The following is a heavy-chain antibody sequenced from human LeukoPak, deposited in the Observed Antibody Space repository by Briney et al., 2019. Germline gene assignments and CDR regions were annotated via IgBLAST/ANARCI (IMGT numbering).Heavy chain of an antibody. CDR3: ARRRLGYCSSTSCYYVPPHFDY. J-gene: IGHJ4*02. CDR2: INHSGST. CDR1: GGSFSGYY. Sequence: SETLYLICAVYGGSFSGYYWSWIRQPPGKGLEWIGEINHSGSTNYNPSLKSRVTISVDTSKNQFSLKLSSVTAADTAVYYCARRRLGYCSSTSCYYVPPHFDYWGQGTLVTVSS. V-gene: IGHV4-34*01. D-gene: IGHD2-2*01.